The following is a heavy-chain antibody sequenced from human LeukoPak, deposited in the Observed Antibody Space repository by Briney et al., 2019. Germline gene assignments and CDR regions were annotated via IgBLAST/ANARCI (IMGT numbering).Heavy chain of an antibody. CDR3: ARGGLGSWTFDS. D-gene: IGHD1-26*01. CDR2: ISSSGSTI. Sequence: GGSLRLSCAASGFIFSTYSMNWVRQAPGKGLEWVSYISSSGSTIYYADSVKGRFTISRDNAKYSLYLQMNSLRAEDTAVYYCARGGLGSWTFDSWGQGTLVTVSS. CDR1: GFIFSTYS. J-gene: IGHJ4*02. V-gene: IGHV3-48*04.